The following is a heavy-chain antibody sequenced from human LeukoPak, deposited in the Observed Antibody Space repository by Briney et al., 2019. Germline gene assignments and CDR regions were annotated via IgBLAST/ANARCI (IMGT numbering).Heavy chain of an antibody. J-gene: IGHJ6*02. CDR3: ARDPEGSSSWFYYYYYGMDV. D-gene: IGHD6-13*01. CDR2: ISAYNGNT. V-gene: IGHV1-18*01. CDR1: GYTFTSYG. Sequence: ASVKVSCKASGYTFTSYGISWVRQAPGQGLEWMGWISAYNGNTNYAQKLQGRVTMTTDTSTSTAYMELGSLRSDDTAVYYCARDPEGSSSWFYYYYYGMDVWGQGTTVTVSS.